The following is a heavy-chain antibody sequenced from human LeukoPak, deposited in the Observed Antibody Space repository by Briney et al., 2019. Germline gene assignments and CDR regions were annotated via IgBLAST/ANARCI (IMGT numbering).Heavy chain of an antibody. CDR2: ISGSSSYI. CDR3: ARSANYGYSSGWYDPLGYFDY. D-gene: IGHD6-19*01. Sequence: GGSLRLSCAASGFTFSSYSMNWVRQAPGKGLEWVSSISGSSSYIYYADSVKGRFTISRDNAKNSLYLQMNSLRAEDTAVYYCARSANYGYSSGWYDPLGYFDYWGQGTLVTVSS. J-gene: IGHJ4*02. CDR1: GFTFSSYS. V-gene: IGHV3-21*01.